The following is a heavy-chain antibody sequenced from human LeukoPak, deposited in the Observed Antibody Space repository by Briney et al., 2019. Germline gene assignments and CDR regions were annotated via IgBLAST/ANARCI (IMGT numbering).Heavy chain of an antibody. D-gene: IGHD4-23*01. CDR3: AKLTTVVTDD. Sequence: SETLSLTCAVYGGSLSGYYWSWIRQPPGKGLEWIGEINHSGSTNYNPSLKSRVTISVDTSKNQFSLKLSSVTAADTAVYYCAKLTTVVTDDWGQGTLVTVSS. J-gene: IGHJ4*02. CDR1: GGSLSGYY. CDR2: INHSGST. V-gene: IGHV4-34*01.